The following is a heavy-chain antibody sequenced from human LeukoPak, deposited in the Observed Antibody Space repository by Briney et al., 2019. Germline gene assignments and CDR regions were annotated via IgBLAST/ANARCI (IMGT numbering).Heavy chain of an antibody. D-gene: IGHD2-15*01. CDR1: GGTFSSYA. Sequence: SVKVSCKASGGTFSSYAISWVRQAPGQGLERMGGIIPIFGTANYAQKFQGRVTITTDESTSTAYMELSSLRSEDTAVYYCARAGGKQNAFDIWGQGTMVTVSS. V-gene: IGHV1-69*05. CDR2: IIPIFGTA. CDR3: ARAGGKQNAFDI. J-gene: IGHJ3*02.